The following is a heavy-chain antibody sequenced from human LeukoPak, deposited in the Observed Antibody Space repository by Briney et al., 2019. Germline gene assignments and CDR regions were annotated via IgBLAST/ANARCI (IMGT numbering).Heavy chain of an antibody. D-gene: IGHD6-6*01. V-gene: IGHV4-59*12. CDR3: ARYSSSSLTQIYYYYYMDV. CDR2: IYYSGST. CDR1: GGSISSYY. J-gene: IGHJ6*03. Sequence: SETLSLTCTVSGGSISSYYWSWIRQPPGKGLEWIGYIYYSGSTNYNPSLKSRVTISVDTSKNQFSLKLSSVTAADTAVYYCARYSSSSLTQIYYYYYMDVWGKGTTVTVSS.